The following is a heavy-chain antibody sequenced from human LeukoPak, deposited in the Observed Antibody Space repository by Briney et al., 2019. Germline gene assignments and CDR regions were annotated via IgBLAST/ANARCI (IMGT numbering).Heavy chain of an antibody. V-gene: IGHV4-59*01. CDR3: GRRTSYDTLTGYTYWYFDL. CDR1: GGSISSYY. CDR2: TSYSGGT. D-gene: IGHD3-9*01. J-gene: IGHJ2*01. Sequence: SETLSLTCTVSGGSISSYYWSWIRQPPGRGLEWIGYTSYSGGTDYNPSLRSRVTLSVDTSTNQVSLKLSSLTAADTAVYYCGRRTSYDTLTGYTYWYFDLWGRGTLVTVSS.